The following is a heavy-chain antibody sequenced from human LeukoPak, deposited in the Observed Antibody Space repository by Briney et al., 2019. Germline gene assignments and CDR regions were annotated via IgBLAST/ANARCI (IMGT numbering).Heavy chain of an antibody. D-gene: IGHD2-2*01. CDR2: IFPSGIT. Sequence: SGTLSLTCDVSGDSISSSNWWSWVRQPPGKGLEWIGEIFPSGITNYNPSLKSRVTISIDKSKNQLSLTLSSVTAADTAVYYCARDDCSSTSCYDYYGMDVWGQGTTVTVSS. J-gene: IGHJ6*02. CDR3: ARDDCSSTSCYDYYGMDV. CDR1: GDSISSSNW. V-gene: IGHV4-4*02.